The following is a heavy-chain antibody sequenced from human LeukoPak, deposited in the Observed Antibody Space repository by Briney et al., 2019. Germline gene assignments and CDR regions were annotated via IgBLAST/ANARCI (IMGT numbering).Heavy chain of an antibody. CDR3: ARAHYSYGPQYYYYYGMDV. Sequence: ASVKVSCKASGYTFTGYYMHWVRQVPGQGLEWMGWINPNSGGTNYAQKFQGTVTMTRDTSISTAYMELSRLRSDDTAVYYCARAHYSYGPQYYYYYGMDVWGQGTTVTVSS. D-gene: IGHD5-18*01. CDR2: INPNSGGT. V-gene: IGHV1-2*02. J-gene: IGHJ6*02. CDR1: GYTFTGYY.